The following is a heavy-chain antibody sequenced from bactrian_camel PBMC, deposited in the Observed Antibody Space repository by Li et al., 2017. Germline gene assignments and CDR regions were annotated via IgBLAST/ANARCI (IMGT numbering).Heavy chain of an antibody. V-gene: IGHV3-3*01. CDR1: GWPYSAFL. J-gene: IGHJ6*01. Sequence: HVQLVESGGGAVRTGESLRLSCEFPGWPYSAFLMAFFRQRPGKEREGVAVICPHTGNRYYGDSVKGRFTISQDRAKNTMYLQMNSLKPEDTAKYYCALAQPWRRWYSDDLPPGRFGYWSQGTQVTVS. D-gene: IGHD4*01. CDR2: ICPHTGNR. CDR3: ALAQPWRRWYSDDLPPGRFGY.